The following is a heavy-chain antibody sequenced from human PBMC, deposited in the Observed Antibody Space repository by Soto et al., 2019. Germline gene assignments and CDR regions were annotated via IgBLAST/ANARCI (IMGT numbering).Heavy chain of an antibody. CDR3: ARVFITCWGVNVSVYSI. V-gene: IGHV1-8*01. D-gene: IGHD3-16*02. J-gene: IGHJ3*02. CDR2: MNPNSGNT. CDR1: GYTFTSYD. Sequence: AAVKVSCKASGYTFTSYDINWVRQATGQGLEWMGWMNPNSGNTGYAQKFQGRVTMTRNTSISTAYMELSSLRSEDTAVYYCARVFITCWGVNVSVYSIRAQGTMDT.